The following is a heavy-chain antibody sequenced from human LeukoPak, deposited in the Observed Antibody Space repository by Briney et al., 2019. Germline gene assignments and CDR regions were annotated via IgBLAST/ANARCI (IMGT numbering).Heavy chain of an antibody. J-gene: IGHJ3*02. V-gene: IGHV3-23*01. CDR1: GFTFSSYV. D-gene: IGHD3-16*01. CDR2: ISGSGSGDST. Sequence: GGSLRLSCAASGFTFSSYVLSWVRHAPGKGLEWVSAISGSGSGDSTYYADSVKGRFTISRDNSKNTLYLQMNSLRAGDTAVYYCARSYPPGYIWGQGTMVTVSS. CDR3: ARSYPPGYI.